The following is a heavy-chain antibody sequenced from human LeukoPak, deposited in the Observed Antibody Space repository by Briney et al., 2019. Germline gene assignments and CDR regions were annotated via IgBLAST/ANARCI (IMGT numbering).Heavy chain of an antibody. CDR3: ARGPTLIGVAGTWPLDY. D-gene: IGHD6-19*01. CDR2: FHNSRTT. V-gene: IGHV4-59*01. Sequence: TSETLSLTCTVSGGSISGYSWTWIRQPPGQGLEWIGYFHNSRTTSYNPSLTGRVTISVDTAMDQISLKLNSVTAADTAVYYCARGPTLIGVAGTWPLDYWGQGTLVIVSS. J-gene: IGHJ4*02. CDR1: GGSISGYS.